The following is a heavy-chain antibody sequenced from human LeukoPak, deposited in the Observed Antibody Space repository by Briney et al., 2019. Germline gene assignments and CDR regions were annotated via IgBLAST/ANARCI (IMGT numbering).Heavy chain of an antibody. Sequence: GGSLRLSCAASGFTFSSYDMHWVRQAPGKGLEWVAVISYDGSNKYYADSVKGRFTISRDNSKNTLYLQMNSLRAEDTAVYYCAKEGLMVRGVIGPLARYNWFDPWGQGTLVTVSS. CDR1: GFTFSSYD. CDR2: ISYDGSNK. D-gene: IGHD3-10*01. V-gene: IGHV3-30*18. J-gene: IGHJ5*02. CDR3: AKEGLMVRGVIGPLARYNWFDP.